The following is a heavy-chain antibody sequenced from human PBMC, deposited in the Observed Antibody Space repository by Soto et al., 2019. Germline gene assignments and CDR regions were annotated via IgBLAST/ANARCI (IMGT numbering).Heavy chain of an antibody. J-gene: IGHJ4*02. D-gene: IGHD3-22*01. CDR1: GGTFSSYA. CDR3: ATAAYDSSGYFYRNYVDD. CDR2: IIPIFGTA. Sequence: QVQLVQSGAEVKKPGSSVKVSCKASGGTFSSYAISWVRQAPGQGLAWMGGIIPIFGTANYAQKFQGRVTITEDESTSTEYMELSSLRAEDTAVYYCATAAYDSSGYFYRNYVDDWGQGSVVTDSS. V-gene: IGHV1-69*01.